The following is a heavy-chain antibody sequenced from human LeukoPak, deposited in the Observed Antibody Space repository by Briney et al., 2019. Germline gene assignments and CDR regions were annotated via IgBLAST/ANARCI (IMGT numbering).Heavy chain of an antibody. Sequence: PSETLSLTCAVYGGSFSGYYWCWIRQPPGKGLEWIGEINQSGSTNYNPSLKSRVTISVDTSKNQFSLKLSSVTAADTAVYYCAADTIVVLPAATYNWFDPWGQGTLVTVSS. CDR2: INQSGST. J-gene: IGHJ5*02. CDR1: GGSFSGYY. V-gene: IGHV4-34*01. CDR3: AADTIVVLPAATYNWFDP. D-gene: IGHD2-2*01.